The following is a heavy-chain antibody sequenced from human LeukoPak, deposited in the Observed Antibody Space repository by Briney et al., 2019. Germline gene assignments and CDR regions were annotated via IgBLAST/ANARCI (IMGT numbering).Heavy chain of an antibody. J-gene: IGHJ4*02. CDR3: AKEVSFRGGNSGYYFDY. CDR1: GFTFSSYG. V-gene: IGHV3-33*06. D-gene: IGHD4-23*01. Sequence: PGRSLRLSCAASGFTFSSYGMHWVRQAPGKGLEWVAVIWYDGSNKYYADSVKGRFTISRDNSKNTLYLQMNSLRAEDTAVYYCAKEVSFRGGNSGYYFDYWGQGTLVTVSS. CDR2: IWYDGSNK.